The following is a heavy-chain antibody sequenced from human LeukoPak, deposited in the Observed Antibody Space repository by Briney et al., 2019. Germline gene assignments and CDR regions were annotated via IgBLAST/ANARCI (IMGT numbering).Heavy chain of an antibody. CDR1: GFSLSTSGVA. Sequence: SGPTLVNPTQTLTLTCTFSGFSLSTSGVAVGWFRQPPEESLEWLALIYWNDDTFYNPSLDSRLTIAKDTSKNQVVLTMTNMDPVDTATFYCARRRSPSNGDWFDPWGQGTLVTVSS. CDR3: ARRRSPSNGDWFDP. D-gene: IGHD4-17*01. J-gene: IGHJ5*02. V-gene: IGHV2-5*01. CDR2: IYWNDDT.